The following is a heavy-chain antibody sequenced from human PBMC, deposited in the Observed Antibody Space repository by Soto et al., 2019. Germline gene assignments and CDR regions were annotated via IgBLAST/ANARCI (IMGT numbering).Heavy chain of an antibody. V-gene: IGHV4-59*01. Sequence: QVQLQESGPGLVKPSETLSLTCTVSGDSISSNNWSWIRQPPGKGLEWIGYIYYSGSTNYNPSLKSRVTISVDTSKNQFSLYLSSVTAADTAVYYCASSNIAAAGFYYYGMDVRGRGTTVNVSS. CDR2: IYYSGST. J-gene: IGHJ6*02. CDR3: ASSNIAAAGFYYYGMDV. D-gene: IGHD6-13*01. CDR1: GDSISSNN.